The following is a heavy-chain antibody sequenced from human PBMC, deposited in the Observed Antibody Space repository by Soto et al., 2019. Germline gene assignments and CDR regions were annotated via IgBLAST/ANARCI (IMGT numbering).Heavy chain of an antibody. D-gene: IGHD3-22*01. J-gene: IGHJ6*02. CDR3: ARADGSGYYPNYYGMDV. CDR1: GGSFSGYY. V-gene: IGHV4-34*01. CDR2: INHSGST. Sequence: SETLSLTCAVYGGSFSGYYWSWIRQPPGKGLEWIGEINHSGSTNYNPSLKSRVTISVDTSKNQFSLKLSSVTAADTAVYYCARADGSGYYPNYYGMDVWGQGTTVTVSS.